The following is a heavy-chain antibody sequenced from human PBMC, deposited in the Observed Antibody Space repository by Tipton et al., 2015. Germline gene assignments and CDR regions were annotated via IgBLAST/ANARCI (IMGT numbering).Heavy chain of an antibody. CDR3: ARSKFGEFFPVAFDI. J-gene: IGHJ3*02. Sequence: TLSLTCTVSGDSISNYYWSWIRQPPGKGLEWIGYIHSTGSTDYNPSLKSRVTISGATSNSQISLRLSSVTAADLAVYYCARSKFGEFFPVAFDIWGQGTMVTVSS. CDR2: IHSTGST. D-gene: IGHD3-10*01. CDR1: GDSISNYY. V-gene: IGHV4-59*01.